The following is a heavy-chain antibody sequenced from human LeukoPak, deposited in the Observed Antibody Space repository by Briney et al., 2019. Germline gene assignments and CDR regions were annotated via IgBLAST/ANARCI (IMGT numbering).Heavy chain of an antibody. CDR2: ISGSGGST. CDR1: GFTFSSYA. Sequence: PGGSLRLSCAASGFTFSSYAMSWVRKAPGKGLEWVSAISGSGGSTYYADSVKGRFTISRDNSKNTLYLQMNSLRAEDTAVYYCAKATRITMIVVVIGRGYYFDYWGQGTLVTVSS. J-gene: IGHJ4*02. CDR3: AKATRITMIVVVIGRGYYFDY. D-gene: IGHD3-22*01. V-gene: IGHV3-23*01.